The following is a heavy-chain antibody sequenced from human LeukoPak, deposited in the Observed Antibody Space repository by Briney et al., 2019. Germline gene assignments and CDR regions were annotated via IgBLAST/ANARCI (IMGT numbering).Heavy chain of an antibody. V-gene: IGHV7-4-1*02. D-gene: IGHD3-16*01. CDR3: ARAFRETVTTRGSWFDP. CDR2: INANTGNP. CDR1: GYTFTTYP. J-gene: IGHJ5*02. Sequence: GASVKVSCKASGYTFTTYPMNWVRQAPGQGLEWMGWINANTGNPTYAQGFTGRFVFSLDTSVSTAYLQISSLKADDTAVYYCARAFRETVTTRGSWFDPWGQGTLVTVSS.